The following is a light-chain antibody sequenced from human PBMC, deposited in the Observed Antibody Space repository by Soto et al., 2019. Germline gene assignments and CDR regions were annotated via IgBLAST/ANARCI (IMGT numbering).Light chain of an antibody. CDR3: RSYPGSTSSL. CDR2: DVT. J-gene: IGLJ1*01. Sequence: QSVLTQPASVSGSPGQSITISCTGTSSDVGGYNYVSWYQQEPGKAPKLMIYDVTYRPSGVSNRFSGSKSDNTASLTISGLQAEDEADYYCRSYPGSTSSLFGTGTKVTVL. CDR1: SSDVGGYNY. V-gene: IGLV2-14*01.